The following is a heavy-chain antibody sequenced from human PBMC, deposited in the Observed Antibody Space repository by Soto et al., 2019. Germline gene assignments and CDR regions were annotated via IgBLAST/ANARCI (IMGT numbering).Heavy chain of an antibody. J-gene: IGHJ4*02. CDR3: AKARHGSGTYSYFDY. Sequence: QVQLVESGGGGVKPGGSRSLSLAASGLTFSSYAWHWAPQAPANGLEWVAVIGYDGSNKNYADSVKGRFTISRDNSKNTLYLQMNSLRTEDTAVYYCAKARHGSGTYSYFDYWGQGILVTVSS. V-gene: IGHV3-30*02. CDR2: IGYDGSNK. D-gene: IGHD3-10*01. CDR1: GLTFSSYA.